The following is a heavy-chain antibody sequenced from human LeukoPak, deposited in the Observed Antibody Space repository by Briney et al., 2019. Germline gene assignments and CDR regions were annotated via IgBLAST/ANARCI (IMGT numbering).Heavy chain of an antibody. V-gene: IGHV3-74*01. J-gene: IGHJ4*02. Sequence: GSLRLSCAASGFTFSSYWMHSVRQAPGQRRVWVLCINSDGNKTTYAKSVKGRFIISRNNPKSTLHLQMNSVRAEDTAVYYCARDVQAGAGYWGQGTLVTVSS. D-gene: IGHD6-19*01. CDR3: ARDVQAGAGY. CDR1: GFTFSSYW. CDR2: INSDGNKT.